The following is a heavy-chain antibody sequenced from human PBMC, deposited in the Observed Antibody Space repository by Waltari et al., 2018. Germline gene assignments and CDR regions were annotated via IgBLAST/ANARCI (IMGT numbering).Heavy chain of an antibody. CDR1: GFIVSSNS. CDR2: IYSGGST. CDR3: ARWQQWPVRAFDY. V-gene: IGHV3-53*01. D-gene: IGHD6-19*01. J-gene: IGHJ4*02. Sequence: EVHWVASGGGLIQPGGSLRLSCAASGFIVSSNSMSCVRQAPGRGLEWVSLIYSGGSTYYADSVKGRFTISRDNSKNTLYLQMDSLSVEDTAVYYCARWQQWPVRAFDYWGQGTLVTVSS.